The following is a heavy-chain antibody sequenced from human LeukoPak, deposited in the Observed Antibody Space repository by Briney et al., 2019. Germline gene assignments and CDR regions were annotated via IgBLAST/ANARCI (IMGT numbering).Heavy chain of an antibody. J-gene: IGHJ4*02. CDR2: TYYRSKWYN. CDR3: AREYYDILTGYYMFDY. Sequence: SQTLSLTCAISGDSVSSNSAAWNWIRQSPSRGLEWLGRTYYRSKWYNDYAVSVKSRITINPDTSKNQFSLQLNSVTPEDTAVYYCAREYYDILTGYYMFDYWGQGTLVTVSS. D-gene: IGHD3-9*01. CDR1: GDSVSSNSAA. V-gene: IGHV6-1*01.